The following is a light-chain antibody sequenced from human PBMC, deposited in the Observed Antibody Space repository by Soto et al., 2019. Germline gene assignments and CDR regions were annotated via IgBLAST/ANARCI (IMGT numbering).Light chain of an antibody. CDR3: KQRSNWPPFT. V-gene: IGKV3-11*01. CDR1: QSVSSY. Sequence: EIVLTQSPATLSLSPGERATLSCRASQSVSSYLAWYQQQPGQAPRLLIYDASNRATGIPARFSGSGSGTDVTLTISSLEPEDFAVYYCKQRSNWPPFTFGHGTKVDIK. CDR2: DAS. J-gene: IGKJ3*01.